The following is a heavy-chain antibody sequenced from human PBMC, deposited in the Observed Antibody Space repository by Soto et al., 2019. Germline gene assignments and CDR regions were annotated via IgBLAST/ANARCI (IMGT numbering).Heavy chain of an antibody. CDR2: IYYSGST. D-gene: IGHD6-25*01. CDR3: ARWHSSSGYYGMDV. CDR1: SGSINNYY. V-gene: IGHV4-59*01. J-gene: IGHJ6*02. Sequence: HVRVQESGPGLVKPSETLSLTCTVSSGSINNYYWSWIRQPPGKGLEWIAYIYYSGSTNYNPSFKSRVIASVDTSRNQFSLKLSSVTAADTAVYYCARWHSSSGYYGMDVWGQGTTVTVSS.